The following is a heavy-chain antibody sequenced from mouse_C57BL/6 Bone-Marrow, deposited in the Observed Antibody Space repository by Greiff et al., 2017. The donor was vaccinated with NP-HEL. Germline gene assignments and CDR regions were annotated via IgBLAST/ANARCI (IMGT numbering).Heavy chain of an antibody. CDR1: GFNIKNTY. Sequence: EVQLVESVAELVRPGASVKLSCTASGFNIKNTYMHWVKQRPEQGLEWIGRIDPANGNTKYAPKFQGKATITADTSSNTAYLQLSSLTSEDTAIYYCARSLYYSKWYFDVWGTGTTVTVSS. D-gene: IGHD2-5*01. V-gene: IGHV14-3*01. CDR3: ARSLYYSKWYFDV. J-gene: IGHJ1*03. CDR2: IDPANGNT.